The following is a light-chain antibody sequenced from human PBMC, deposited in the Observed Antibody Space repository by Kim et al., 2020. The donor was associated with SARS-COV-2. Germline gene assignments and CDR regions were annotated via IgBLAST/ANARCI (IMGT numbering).Light chain of an antibody. CDR2: DAS. CDR1: QSVSTS. Sequence: LSPGERATSSCRASQSVSTSLTWYQQKPGQAPRLLIYDASNRATGIPARFSGSGSGTDFTLTISSLEPEDFAIYYCQQRSNWPLTFGGGTKVQIK. V-gene: IGKV3-11*01. J-gene: IGKJ4*01. CDR3: QQRSNWPLT.